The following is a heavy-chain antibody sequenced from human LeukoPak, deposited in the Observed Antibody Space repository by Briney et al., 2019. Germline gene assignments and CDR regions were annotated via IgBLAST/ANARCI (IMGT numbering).Heavy chain of an antibody. CDR2: IIPIFGTA. J-gene: IGHJ4*02. Sequence: SVKVSCKASGGTFSSYAISWVRQAPGQGLEWMGGIIPIFGTANYAQKFQGRVTITADESTSTAYMELSSLRSDDTAVYYCARDVLHRIHYDSSAYYPGSSYWGQGTLVTVSS. CDR3: ARDVLHRIHYDSSAYYPGSSY. V-gene: IGHV1-69*01. CDR1: GGTFSSYA. D-gene: IGHD3-22*01.